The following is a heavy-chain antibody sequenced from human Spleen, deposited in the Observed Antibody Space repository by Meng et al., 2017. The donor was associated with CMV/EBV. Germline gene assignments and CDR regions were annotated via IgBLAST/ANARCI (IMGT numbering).Heavy chain of an antibody. D-gene: IGHD3-16*01. CDR2: INHSGST. J-gene: IGHJ3*02. V-gene: IGHV4-34*01. CDR3: ARDPDGGVMDDAFDI. CDR1: GESFSGYY. Sequence: SETLSLTCAVYGESFSGYYWNWIRQPPGKGLEWIGEINHSGSTNYNPSLKSRVTISVDTSKNQFSLKLSSVTAADTAVYYCARDPDGGVMDDAFDIWGQGTMVTVSS.